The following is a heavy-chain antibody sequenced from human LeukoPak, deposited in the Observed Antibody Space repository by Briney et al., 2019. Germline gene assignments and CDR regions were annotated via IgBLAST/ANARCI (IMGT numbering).Heavy chain of an antibody. CDR2: IYTSGST. CDR3: ARDPPGGYYYYMDV. Sequence: SETLSLTCTVSGGSISSDYCSWIRQPAGKGLEWIGRIYTSGSTNYNPSLKSRATMSVDTSKNQFSLKLSSVTAADTAVYYCARDPPGGYYYYMDVWGKGTTVTVSS. J-gene: IGHJ6*03. D-gene: IGHD1-14*01. CDR1: GGSISSDY. V-gene: IGHV4-4*07.